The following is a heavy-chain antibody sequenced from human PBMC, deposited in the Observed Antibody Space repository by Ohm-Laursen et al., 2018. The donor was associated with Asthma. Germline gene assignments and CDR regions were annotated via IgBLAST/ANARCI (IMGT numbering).Heavy chain of an antibody. V-gene: IGHV3-48*02. D-gene: IGHD3-22*01. CDR2: ISSSSSTI. J-gene: IGHJ4*02. Sequence: SLRLSCAASGFTFSSYNINWVRQAPGKGLEWVSYISSSSSTIYYADSVKGRFTISRDNAKNSLYLQMNSLRDEDTAVYYCARRSSAYYYGFDYWGQGTLVTVSS. CDR1: GFTFSSYN. CDR3: ARRSSAYYYGFDY.